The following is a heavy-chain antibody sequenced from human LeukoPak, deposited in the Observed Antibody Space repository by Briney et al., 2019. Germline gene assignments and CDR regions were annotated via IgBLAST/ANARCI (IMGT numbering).Heavy chain of an antibody. V-gene: IGHV3-23*01. CDR1: GFTFSSYA. D-gene: IGHD6-19*01. CDR2: ISGSGGST. CDR3: AKVGRRYSSGWYDYYYYYGMDV. J-gene: IGHJ6*02. Sequence: GGSLRLSCAASGFTFSSYAMSWVRQAPGKGLEWVSAISGSGGSTYYADSVKGRFTISRDNSKNTLYLQRNSLRAEDTAVYYCAKVGRRYSSGWYDYYYYYGMDVWGQGTTVTVSS.